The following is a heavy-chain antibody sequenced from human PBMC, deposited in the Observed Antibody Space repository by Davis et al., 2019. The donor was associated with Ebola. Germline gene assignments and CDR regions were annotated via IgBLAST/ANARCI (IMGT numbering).Heavy chain of an antibody. Sequence: SVKVSCKASGGTFSSYAISWVRQAPGQGLEWMGGIIPIFGTANYAQKFQGRVTITADESTSTAYMELRSLRSDDTAVYYCAIGDYGYSGSYTDYWGQGTLVTVSS. CDR1: GGTFSSYA. CDR2: IIPIFGTA. CDR3: AIGDYGYSGSYTDY. V-gene: IGHV1-69*13. J-gene: IGHJ4*02. D-gene: IGHD1-26*01.